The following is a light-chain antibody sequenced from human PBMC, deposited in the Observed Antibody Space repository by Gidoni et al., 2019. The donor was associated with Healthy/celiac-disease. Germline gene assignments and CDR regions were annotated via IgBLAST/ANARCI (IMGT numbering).Light chain of an antibody. CDR2: GAS. V-gene: IGKV3-15*01. J-gene: IGKJ4*01. Sequence: ELAVTQSPATMSVSPGERATLSCRASQSVSSNLAGYQQKPGQAPRLLIYGASTRATGIPARFSGSGSEREYTLNISSLQSEDFAVYYCQQYNNWPLTFGGGTKVEIK. CDR1: QSVSSN. CDR3: QQYNNWPLT.